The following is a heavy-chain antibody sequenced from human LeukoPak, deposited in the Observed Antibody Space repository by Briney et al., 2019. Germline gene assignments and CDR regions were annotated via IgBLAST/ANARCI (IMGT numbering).Heavy chain of an antibody. J-gene: IGHJ2*01. CDR3: ARVSSRYSYGFRWYFDL. D-gene: IGHD5-18*01. CDR1: GYTLTELS. CDR2: FDPEDGET. V-gene: IGHV1-24*01. Sequence: APVKVSCKVSGYTLTELSMHWVRQAPGKGLEWMGGFDPEDGETIYAQKFQGRVTMTEDTSTDTAYMELSSLRSEDTAVYYCARVSSRYSYGFRWYFDLWGRGTLVTVSS.